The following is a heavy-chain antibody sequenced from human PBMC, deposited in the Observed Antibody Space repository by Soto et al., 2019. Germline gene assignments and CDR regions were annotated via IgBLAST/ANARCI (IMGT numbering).Heavy chain of an antibody. V-gene: IGHV3-33*01. Sequence: GGSLRLSCAASGFTFSSYGMHWVRQAPGKGLEWVAVIWYDGSNKYYADSVKGRFTISRDNSKNTLYLQMNSLRAEDTAVYYCARLGIASYYMDVWGKGTTVTVSS. CDR2: IWYDGSNK. J-gene: IGHJ6*03. CDR3: ARLGIASYYMDV. CDR1: GFTFSSYG.